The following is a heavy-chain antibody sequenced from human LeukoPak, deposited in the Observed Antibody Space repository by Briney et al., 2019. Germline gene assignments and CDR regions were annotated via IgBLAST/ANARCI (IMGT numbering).Heavy chain of an antibody. D-gene: IGHD3-10*01. J-gene: IGHJ5*02. CDR3: ARGPYYYGSGRNPNWFDP. CDR1: GGSISSGDFY. Sequence: TSETLSFTCTVSGGSISSGDFYWSWIRQPPGKGLEWIAYVYYSGSTYYNPSLRSRITVSVDTSKNQFSLKLSSVTAADTAVYYCARGPYYYGSGRNPNWFDPWGQGTLVTVSS. V-gene: IGHV4-30-4*01. CDR2: VYYSGST.